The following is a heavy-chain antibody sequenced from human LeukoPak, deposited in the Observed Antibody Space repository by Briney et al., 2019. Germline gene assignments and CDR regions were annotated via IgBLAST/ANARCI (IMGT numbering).Heavy chain of an antibody. V-gene: IGHV3-21*01. CDR1: GFTFSSYS. Sequence: GGSLRLSCAASGFTFSSYSMNWVRQAPGKGLEWVSSISGSSSYIYYADSVKGRFTISRDNAKNSLYLQMNSLRAEDTAVYYCARTSGYYIYDYFDYWGQGTLVTVSS. CDR2: ISGSSSYI. CDR3: ARTSGYYIYDYFDY. D-gene: IGHD3-22*01. J-gene: IGHJ4*02.